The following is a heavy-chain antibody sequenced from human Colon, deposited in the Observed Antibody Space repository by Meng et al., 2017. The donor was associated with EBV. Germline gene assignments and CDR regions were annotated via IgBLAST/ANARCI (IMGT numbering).Heavy chain of an antibody. Sequence: QLQLPESGPGLVKPSETLSLTCIVSGDSVSDTNHFWGWVRQAPGKGLEWVGSINSNWNTYSNPSLTSRVTMSLDTSKNQFSLKLSSVTAADTAVYYCVRVRGDFDYWGQGTLVTVSS. J-gene: IGHJ4*02. CDR1: GDSVSDTNHF. CDR2: INSNWNT. D-gene: IGHD3-16*01. V-gene: IGHV4-39*07. CDR3: VRVRGDFDY.